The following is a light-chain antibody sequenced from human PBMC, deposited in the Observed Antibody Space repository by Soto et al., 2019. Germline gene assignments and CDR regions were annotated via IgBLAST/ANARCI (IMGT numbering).Light chain of an antibody. CDR1: QSVSSN. CDR3: QQYNNWPKT. J-gene: IGKJ1*01. V-gene: IGKV3-15*01. Sequence: EIVMTQSPATLSVSPGERATHSYRASQSVSSNLAWYQQKPGQAPRLLIYGASTRATGIPARFSGSGSGTEFTLTISSLQSEDFAVYYCQQYNNWPKTFGQGTKV. CDR2: GAS.